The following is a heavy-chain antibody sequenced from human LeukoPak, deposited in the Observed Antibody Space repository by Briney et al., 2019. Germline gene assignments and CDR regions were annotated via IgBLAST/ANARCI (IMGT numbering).Heavy chain of an antibody. J-gene: IGHJ2*01. CDR2: IWYDGSNK. Sequence: GGSLRLSCAASGFTSSSYGMHWVRQAPGKGLEWVAVIWYDGSNKYYPDSVQGRFTISSDNSKNTLYLQVNSLRAEDTAVYYCARDRSMSGWYIDLWGRGTLVTVSS. D-gene: IGHD2/OR15-2a*01. CDR1: GFTSSSYG. V-gene: IGHV3-33*01. CDR3: ARDRSMSGWYIDL.